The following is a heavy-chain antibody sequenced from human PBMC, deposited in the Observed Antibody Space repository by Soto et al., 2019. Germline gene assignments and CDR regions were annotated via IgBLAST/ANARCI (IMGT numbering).Heavy chain of an antibody. CDR1: GYTFTSYG. CDR3: ARVAPRMAPYNWFDP. CDR2: ISAYNGNT. V-gene: IGHV1-18*04. Sequence: GASVKVSCKASGYTFTSYGISWVRQAPGQGLEWTGWISAYNGNTNYAQKLQGRVTMTTDTSTSTAYMELRSLRSDDTAVYYCARVAPRMAPYNWFDPWGQGTLVTVSS. J-gene: IGHJ5*02.